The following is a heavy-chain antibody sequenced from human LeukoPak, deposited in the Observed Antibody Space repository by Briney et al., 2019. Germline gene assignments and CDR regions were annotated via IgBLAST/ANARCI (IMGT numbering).Heavy chain of an antibody. J-gene: IGHJ4*02. CDR3: ARVYWRIAVAGWYFDY. V-gene: IGHV3-11*04. Sequence: PGGSLRLSCAASGFTFSDYYMSWIRQAPGKGLEWVSYISSSGSTIYYADSVKGRFTISRDNAKNSLYLQMNSLRAEDTAVYCCARVYWRIAVAGWYFDYWGQGTLVTVSS. D-gene: IGHD6-19*01. CDR1: GFTFSDYY. CDR2: ISSSGSTI.